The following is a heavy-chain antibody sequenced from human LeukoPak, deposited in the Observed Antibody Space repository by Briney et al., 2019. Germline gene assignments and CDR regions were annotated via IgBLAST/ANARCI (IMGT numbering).Heavy chain of an antibody. CDR3: AILPMVRGVILDY. V-gene: IGHV3-74*01. Sequence: GGSLRLSCAASGFTFSSYWMDWVRQAPGKGLVWVSRISSDGKSISYADSVKGRFTISRDNAKNTLYLQMNSLRVEDTAVYYCAILPMVRGVILDYWGQGTLVTVSS. CDR2: ISSDGKSI. CDR1: GFTFSSYW. J-gene: IGHJ4*02. D-gene: IGHD3-10*01.